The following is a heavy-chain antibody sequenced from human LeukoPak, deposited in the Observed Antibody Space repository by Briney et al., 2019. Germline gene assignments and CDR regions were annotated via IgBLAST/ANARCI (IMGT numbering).Heavy chain of an antibody. Sequence: PSETLSLTCTVSGDPFSSHSDYKGTWIRQPPGKGLEWIGYVYHNGNINYNHFLGSRLTISVDTSKNQFSLRLTSVTAADTAVYFCAREYSAFDHWGHGTLVTVSS. V-gene: IGHV4-61*08. CDR1: GDPFSSHSDY. CDR3: AREYSAFDH. CDR2: VYHNGNI. D-gene: IGHD4-11*01. J-gene: IGHJ4*01.